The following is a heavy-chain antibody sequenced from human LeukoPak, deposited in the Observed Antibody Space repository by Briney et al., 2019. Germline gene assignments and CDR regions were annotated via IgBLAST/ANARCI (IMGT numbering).Heavy chain of an antibody. D-gene: IGHD2-15*01. V-gene: IGHV3-7*01. Sequence: GGSLRLSCVASKFIFSNYWMSWVRQAPGKGLEWVAYIKKTGSETYYVDSVKGRFTITRDNARNSVFLQMNSLRAEDTAVYYCAREDGYCSGGNCYSYFDSWGQGTLVTVSS. CDR3: AREDGYCSGGNCYSYFDS. J-gene: IGHJ4*02. CDR1: KFIFSNYW. CDR2: IKKTGSET.